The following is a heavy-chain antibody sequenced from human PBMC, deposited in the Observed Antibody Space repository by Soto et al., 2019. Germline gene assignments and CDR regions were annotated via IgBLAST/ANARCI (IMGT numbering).Heavy chain of an antibody. Sequence: PSETLSLTCTVSGGSISSSSYYWGWIRQPPGKGLEWIGSIYYSGSTYYNPSLKSRVTISVDTSKNQFSLKLSSVTAADTAVYYCARRVAVAHYYYYGMDVWGQGTTVNVSS. V-gene: IGHV4-39*01. CDR2: IYYSGST. D-gene: IGHD6-19*01. CDR1: GGSISSSSYY. J-gene: IGHJ6*02. CDR3: ARRVAVAHYYYYGMDV.